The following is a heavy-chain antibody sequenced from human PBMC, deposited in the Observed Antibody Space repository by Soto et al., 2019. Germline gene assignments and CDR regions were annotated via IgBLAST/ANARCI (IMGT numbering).Heavy chain of an antibody. CDR2: IIPIFGTA. CDR1: GGTFSSYA. V-gene: IGHV1-69*01. Sequence: QVQLVQSGAEVKKPGSSVKVSCKASGGTFSSYAISWVRQAPGQGLEWMGGIIPIFGTANYAQKFQGRVTITADESTSTAYKEQSSLISEDTAVYYCARDINYCGSWSQLGIFGYWGQGTLVTVSS. CDR3: ARDINYCGSWSQLGIFGY. J-gene: IGHJ4*02. D-gene: IGHD3-10*01.